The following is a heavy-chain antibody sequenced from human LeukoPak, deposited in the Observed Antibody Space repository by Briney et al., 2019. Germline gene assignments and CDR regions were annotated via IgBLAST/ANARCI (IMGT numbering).Heavy chain of an antibody. V-gene: IGHV3-23*01. CDR2: ISGSGGST. Sequence: PGGSLRLSCAASGFTFSSYAMSWVRQAPGKGLEWVSAISGSGGSTYYADSVKGRFTISRDNSKNTLYLQMNSLRAEDTAVYYCAKDGHDYGARHPDYWGQGTLVTVSS. CDR1: GFTFSSYA. J-gene: IGHJ4*02. D-gene: IGHD4-17*01. CDR3: AKDGHDYGARHPDY.